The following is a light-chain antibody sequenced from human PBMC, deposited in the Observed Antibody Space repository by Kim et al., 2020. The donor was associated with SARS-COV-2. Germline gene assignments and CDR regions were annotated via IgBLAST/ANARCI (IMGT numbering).Light chain of an antibody. CDR2: RKN. CDR1: SSNIGSNY. CDR3: AAWDDSLSGSWV. J-gene: IGLJ3*02. Sequence: QRVTLSCSGSSSNIGSNYVYWYQQLPGTAPKLLIYRKNQRPSGVPDRFSGSKSGASASLAISGLRSEDEADYYCAAWDDSLSGSWVFGGGTQLTVL. V-gene: IGLV1-47*01.